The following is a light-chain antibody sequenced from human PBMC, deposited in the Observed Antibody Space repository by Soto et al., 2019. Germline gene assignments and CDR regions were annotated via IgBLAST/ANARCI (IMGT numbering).Light chain of an antibody. Sequence: ETLLTQSPATLSLSPGERATLSCRASQSVNNFLAWYQQKPGQAPRLLIHAASYRATGIPARFSGSGSGTDFSLTISSLEPEDSAVYYCQQRGNWPATFGPGTKVDV. CDR2: AAS. V-gene: IGKV3-11*01. CDR1: QSVNNF. CDR3: QQRGNWPAT. J-gene: IGKJ3*01.